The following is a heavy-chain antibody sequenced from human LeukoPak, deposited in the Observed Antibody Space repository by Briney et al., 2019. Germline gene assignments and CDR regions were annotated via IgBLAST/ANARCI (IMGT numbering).Heavy chain of an antibody. V-gene: IGHV1-3*01. CDR3: ARDITMVRGVIIKPDY. CDR1: GYTFTSYA. CDR2: INAGNGNT. Sequence: ASVKVSCKASGYTFTSYAMHWVRQAPGQRLEWMGWINAGNGNTKYSQKFQGRVTITRDTSASTAYMELSSLRSEDTAVYYCARDITMVRGVIIKPDYWGQGTLVTVSS. D-gene: IGHD3-10*01. J-gene: IGHJ4*02.